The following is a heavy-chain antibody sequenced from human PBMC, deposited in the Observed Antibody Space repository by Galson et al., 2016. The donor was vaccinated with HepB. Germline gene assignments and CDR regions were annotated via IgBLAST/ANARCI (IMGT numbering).Heavy chain of an antibody. D-gene: IGHD6-13*01. V-gene: IGHV3-53*01. CDR1: GFTVSSSY. Sequence: SLRLSCAVSGFTVSSSYMSWVRQAPGKGLEWVLSVYSDGNTYSGDSVKGRFIITRDNSTNTLYLQMNNLRVEDTAVYYCAGHSSNWDYYSGMDVWGQGTTVTVSS. J-gene: IGHJ6*02. CDR2: VYSDGNT. CDR3: AGHSSNWDYYSGMDV.